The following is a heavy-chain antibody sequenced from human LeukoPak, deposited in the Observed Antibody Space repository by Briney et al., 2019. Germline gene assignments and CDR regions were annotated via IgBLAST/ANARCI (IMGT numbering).Heavy chain of an antibody. CDR2: IYHSGST. D-gene: IGHD6-13*01. V-gene: IGHV4-38-2*02. CDR3: ARGGAAAGREWYFDL. J-gene: IGHJ2*01. CDR1: GYSISSGYY. Sequence: SETLSLTCTVSGYSISSGYYWGWIRQPPGKGLEWIGSIYHSGSTYYNPSLKSRVTISVDKSKNQFSLKLSSVTAADTAVYYCARGGAAAGREWYFDLWGRGTLVTVSS.